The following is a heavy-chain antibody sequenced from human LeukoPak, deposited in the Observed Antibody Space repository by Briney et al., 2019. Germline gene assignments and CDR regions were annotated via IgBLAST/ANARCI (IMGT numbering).Heavy chain of an antibody. CDR1: GGSFSGYY. J-gene: IGHJ5*02. V-gene: IGHV4-34*01. D-gene: IGHD5-18*01. Sequence: SETLSLTCAVYGGSFSGYYWSWIRQPPGKGLEWIGEINHSGSTNYHPSLKSRVTISVDTTKNQFSLKLSSVTAAETAVYYCARVGRRGYRVNNWFDPWGQGTLVTVSS. CDR2: INHSGST. CDR3: ARVGRRGYRVNNWFDP.